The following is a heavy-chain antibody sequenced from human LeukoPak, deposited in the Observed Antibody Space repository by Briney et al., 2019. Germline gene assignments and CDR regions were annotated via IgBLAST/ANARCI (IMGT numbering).Heavy chain of an antibody. CDR3: ARHRGSIFEGYMDV. CDR1: GFTLGNHG. V-gene: IGHV3-33*01. D-gene: IGHD3-9*01. J-gene: IGHJ6*03. CDR2: IFSNGVNK. Sequence: GTSPRLSCAASGFTLGNHGMHWVRQAPGKGLEWVAIIFSNGVNKYCADSMKGRSTISRDTSKNTLFLEMESLRTEDTAVYYCARHRGSIFEGYMDVWGKGTTVTVSS.